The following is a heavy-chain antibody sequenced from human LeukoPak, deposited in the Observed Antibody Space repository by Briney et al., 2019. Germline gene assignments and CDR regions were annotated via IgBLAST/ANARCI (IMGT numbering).Heavy chain of an antibody. CDR3: ARSAYYDSWSGYYNYYYYYMDV. J-gene: IGHJ6*03. V-gene: IGHV4-4*09. CDR1: GGSLSSYY. CDR2: IYTSGST. D-gene: IGHD3-3*01. Sequence: PSETLSLTCTVSGGSLSSYYWSWIRQPPGKGLEWIGYIYTSGSTNYNPSLKSRVTISVDTSKNQSSLKLSSVTAADTAVYYCARSAYYDSWSGYYNYYYYYMDVWGKGTTVTVPS.